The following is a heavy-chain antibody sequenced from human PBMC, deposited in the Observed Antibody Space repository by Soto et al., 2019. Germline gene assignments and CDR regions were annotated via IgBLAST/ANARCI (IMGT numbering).Heavy chain of an antibody. Sequence: PSETLSLTCAVYGGSFSGYYWSWIRQPPGKGLEWIGEINHSGSTNYNPSLKSRVTISVDTSKNQFSLKLSSVTAADTAVYYCARGVRNGETIPNFDPWGQGTLVTVSS. CDR1: GGSFSGYY. V-gene: IGHV4-34*01. J-gene: IGHJ5*02. D-gene: IGHD4-17*01. CDR2: INHSGST. CDR3: ARGVRNGETIPNFDP.